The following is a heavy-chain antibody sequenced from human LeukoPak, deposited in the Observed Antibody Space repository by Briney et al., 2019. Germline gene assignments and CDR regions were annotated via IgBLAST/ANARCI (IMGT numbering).Heavy chain of an antibody. J-gene: IGHJ5*02. CDR2: IYYSGST. D-gene: IGHD3-22*01. CDR3: ARDADYYDSSGYYYGISWFDP. V-gene: IGHV4-59*12. CDR1: GGSISSYY. Sequence: PSETLSLTCTVSGGSISSYYWSWIRQPPGKGLEWIRYIYYSGSTNYNPSLKSRVTISVDTSKDQFSLKLSSVTAADTAVYYCARDADYYDSSGYYYGISWFDPWGQGTLVTVSS.